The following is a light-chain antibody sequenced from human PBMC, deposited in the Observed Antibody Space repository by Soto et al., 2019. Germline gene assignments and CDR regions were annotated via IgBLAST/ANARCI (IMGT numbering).Light chain of an antibody. CDR2: DVR. J-gene: IGLJ1*01. CDR1: SSDVGGWDL. CDR3: SSYTTTPRVNYL. Sequence: QSALTQPASVSGSPGQSIVIPCTGTSSDVGGWDLVSWYQQQPGKAPKLMIYDVRVRPSGVSSRFSGSNAGNTASLTISGLQAADEGDYYCSSYTTTPRVNYLFGAGTKVTVL. V-gene: IGLV2-14*03.